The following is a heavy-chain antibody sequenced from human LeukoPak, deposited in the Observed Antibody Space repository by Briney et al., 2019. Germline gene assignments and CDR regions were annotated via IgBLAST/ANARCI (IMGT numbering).Heavy chain of an antibody. Sequence: GASQNISCAGSGYSITRYCIGWVRQMPGKGLELMGIIYPGDSDTRYSPSFQGKVTISADKSTSTAYLEWSSLKASDTAMYYCARPLVYDMLSGYYKGGFDIWGQGTMVSVSS. CDR1: GYSITRYC. CDR2: IYPGDSDT. V-gene: IGHV5-51*01. J-gene: IGHJ3*02. D-gene: IGHD3-9*01. CDR3: ARPLVYDMLSGYYKGGFDI.